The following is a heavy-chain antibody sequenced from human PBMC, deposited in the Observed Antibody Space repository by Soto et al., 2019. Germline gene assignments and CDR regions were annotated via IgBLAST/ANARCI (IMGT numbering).Heavy chain of an antibody. CDR1: GFTLSDHY. J-gene: IGHJ6*02. Sequence: GGSLRLSCAGSGFTLSDHYMSWIRQAPGKGLEWVSYISSSGSTIYYADSVKGRFTISRDNAKNSLYLQMNSLRAEDTAVYYCARGFRYDYYYGMDVWGQGTTVTVS. CDR2: ISSSGSTI. V-gene: IGHV3-11*01. CDR3: ARGFRYDYYYGMDV.